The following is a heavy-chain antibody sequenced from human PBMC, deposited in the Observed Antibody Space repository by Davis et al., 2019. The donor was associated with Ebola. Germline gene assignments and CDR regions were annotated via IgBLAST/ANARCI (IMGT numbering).Heavy chain of an antibody. Sequence: ASVKVSCKASGYTFTSYGISWVRQALGQGLEWMGWISAYNGNTNYAQKLQGRVTMTTDTSTSTAYMELRSLRSDDTDVYYCAMYYYDSSGIYFDYWGPGTLVTVSS. V-gene: IGHV1-18*01. CDR3: AMYYYDSSGIYFDY. CDR1: GYTFTSYG. J-gene: IGHJ4*02. D-gene: IGHD3-22*01. CDR2: ISAYNGNT.